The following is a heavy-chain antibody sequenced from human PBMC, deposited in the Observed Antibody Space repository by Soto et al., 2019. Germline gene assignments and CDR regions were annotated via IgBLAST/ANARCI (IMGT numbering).Heavy chain of an antibody. J-gene: IGHJ4*02. V-gene: IGHV3-74*01. D-gene: IGHD1-1*01. CDR1: GFTFSAYW. CDR3: ATGPRVSSTGTGAH. Sequence: GGSLRLSCSVSGFTFSAYWMHWVRQVPGKGLTWVSRISDDGPTATYADSVKGRFVISRDNAKNSLYLEMNTLRADDSGLYYCATGPRVSSTGTGAHWGRGTLVTVSS. CDR2: ISDDGPTA.